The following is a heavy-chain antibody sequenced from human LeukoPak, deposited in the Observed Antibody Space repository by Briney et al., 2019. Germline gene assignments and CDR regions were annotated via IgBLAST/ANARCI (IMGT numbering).Heavy chain of an antibody. J-gene: IGHJ4*02. CDR3: ARENSNSWYLDY. CDR1: GGSISSSNW. Sequence: PSETLSLTCAVSGGSISSSNWWSWVRQPPGKGLEWIGEIYHSGSTNYNPSLKSRVTISVDKSKNQFSLKLSPVTAADTAVYYCARENSNSWYLDYWGQGTLVTVSS. CDR2: IYHSGST. D-gene: IGHD6-13*01. V-gene: IGHV4-4*02.